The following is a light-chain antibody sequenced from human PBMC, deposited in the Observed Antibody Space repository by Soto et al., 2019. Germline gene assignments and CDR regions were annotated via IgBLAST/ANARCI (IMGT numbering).Light chain of an antibody. CDR1: QGISSF. CDR2: AAS. J-gene: IGKJ5*01. V-gene: IGKV1-9*01. Sequence: DIQLTQSPSFLSASVGDRVTITCRASQGISSFLAWYQLKPGKAPKFLIYAASTLQSGVSSRFSGSVSGTEFTLIISNLQPEDFATYYCQQLNSYPITFGQGTRLEIK. CDR3: QQLNSYPIT.